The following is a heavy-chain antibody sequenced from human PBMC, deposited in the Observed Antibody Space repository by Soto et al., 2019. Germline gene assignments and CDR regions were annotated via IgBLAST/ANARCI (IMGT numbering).Heavy chain of an antibody. V-gene: IGHV2-5*02. J-gene: IGHJ4*02. Sequence: SCPTLVNPTQTLTLTCTLSGFSLNSPGMGVGWIRQPPGKALESLAVIYWDDDKRYSPSLKSRLTITKDTSKNQVVLTMTNMDPVDTATYYCARLPPTVTTYYFDFWGQGTLVTVSS. CDR1: GFSLNSPGMG. D-gene: IGHD4-17*01. CDR3: ARLPPTVTTYYFDF. CDR2: IYWDDDK.